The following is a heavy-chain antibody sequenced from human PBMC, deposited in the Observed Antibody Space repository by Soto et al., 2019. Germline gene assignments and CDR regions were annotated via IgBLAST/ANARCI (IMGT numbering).Heavy chain of an antibody. CDR1: GFIFSNYV. D-gene: IGHD2-21*02. CDR2: ISYDGNSK. CDR3: ARSYCGDDCALDH. V-gene: IGHV3-30-3*01. J-gene: IGHJ4*02. Sequence: PXGSLILSCAASGFIFSNYVMHLVRQAPGKGLEWVAVISYDGNSKHYADSVKGRFTISRDNSKSTLYVQMNSLRAEDTAVYYCARSYCGDDCALDHWGQGTLVTVSS.